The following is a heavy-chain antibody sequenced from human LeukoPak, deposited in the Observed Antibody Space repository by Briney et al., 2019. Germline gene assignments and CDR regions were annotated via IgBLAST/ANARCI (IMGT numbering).Heavy chain of an antibody. CDR3: ARADSRYFDY. J-gene: IGHJ4*02. Sequence: SETLSLTCAVYGGSFSGYYWSWIRQPPGKGLEWIGEINHSGSTNYNPSLKSRVTISVDTSKNQFSLKLSSVTAADTAVYYCARADSRYFDYWGQGTLVTVSS. D-gene: IGHD2-15*01. CDR1: GGSFSGYY. CDR2: INHSGST. V-gene: IGHV4-34*01.